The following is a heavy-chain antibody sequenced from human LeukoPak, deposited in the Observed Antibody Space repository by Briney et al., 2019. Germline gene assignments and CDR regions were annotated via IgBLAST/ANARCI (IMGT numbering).Heavy chain of an antibody. CDR2: IYPGDSDP. CDR1: GYSFSFYW. Sequence: GESLKISCRGSGYSFSFYWIAWVRQMPGKGLEWMGIIYPGDSDPRYSPSFQGQVTISADKSISTAYLQWSSLKASDSAMYYCVRHGLGSSWFGFDYWGQGTLVTVSS. CDR3: VRHGLGSSWFGFDY. J-gene: IGHJ4*02. D-gene: IGHD6-13*01. V-gene: IGHV5-51*01.